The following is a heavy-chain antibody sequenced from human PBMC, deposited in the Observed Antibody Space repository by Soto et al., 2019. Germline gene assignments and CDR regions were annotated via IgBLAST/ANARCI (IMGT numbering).Heavy chain of an antibody. CDR1: GFTFSSYG. Sequence: PGGSLRLSCAASGFTFSSYGMHWVRQAPGKGLEWVAVISYDGSNKYYADSVKGRFTISRDNAENSLYLQMNSLRAEDTALYYCAISQDRGGRTTFIYWGQGTLVTVSS. J-gene: IGHJ4*02. CDR2: ISYDGSNK. V-gene: IGHV3-30*03. CDR3: AISQDRGGRTTFIY. D-gene: IGHD3-16*01.